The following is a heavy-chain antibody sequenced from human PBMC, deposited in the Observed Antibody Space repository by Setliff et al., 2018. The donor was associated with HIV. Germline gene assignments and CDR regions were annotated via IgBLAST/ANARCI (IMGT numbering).Heavy chain of an antibody. CDR2: IKRDGTEK. J-gene: IGHJ4*02. CDR1: RFTFSSYW. CDR3: ARIPYSSSWYGSPPDY. D-gene: IGHD6-13*01. Sequence: LRLSCAASRFTFSSYWMSWVRQAPGKGLEWVANIKRDGTEKYYVDSVKGRFAISRDNAQNSLYLQMHSLRAEDTAVYYCARIPYSSSWYGSPPDYWGQGTLVTVSS. V-gene: IGHV3-7*01.